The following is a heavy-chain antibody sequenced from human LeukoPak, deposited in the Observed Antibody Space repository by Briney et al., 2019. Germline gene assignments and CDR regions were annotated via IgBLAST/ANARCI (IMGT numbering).Heavy chain of an antibody. V-gene: IGHV3-30*04. J-gene: IGHJ6*03. Sequence: GRSLRLSCAASGFTLGHYVMHWVRQAPGKGLEWVAVVEDDARNSGRNSYYAESVKGRFTISKDTLQNTLFVEMDSLRPDDTAIYYCAREKTRDGHNEDPHFFYMDVWDKGTTVIVSS. CDR3: AREKTRDGHNEDPHFFYMDV. D-gene: IGHD5-24*01. CDR2: VEDDARNSGRNS. CDR1: GFTLGHYV.